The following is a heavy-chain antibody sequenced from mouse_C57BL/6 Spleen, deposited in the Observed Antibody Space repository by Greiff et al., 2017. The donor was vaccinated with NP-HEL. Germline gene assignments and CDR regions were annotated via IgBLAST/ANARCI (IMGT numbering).Heavy chain of an antibody. CDR1: GYAFSSSW. V-gene: IGHV1-82*01. J-gene: IGHJ3*01. Sequence: VKVVESGPELVKPGASVKISCKASGYAFSSSWLNWVKQRPGKGLEWIGRIYPGDGDTNYNGKFKGKATLTADKSSSTAYMQLSSLTSEDSAVYFCARETAYWGQGTLVTVSA. CDR3: ARETAY. CDR2: IYPGDGDT.